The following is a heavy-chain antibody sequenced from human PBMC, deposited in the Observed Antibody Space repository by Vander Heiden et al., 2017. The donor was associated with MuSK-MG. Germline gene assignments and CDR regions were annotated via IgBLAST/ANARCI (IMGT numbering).Heavy chain of an antibody. V-gene: IGHV3-23*01. CDR2: ISDSGVGT. CDR3: AKGRRSSRYLGFDI. CDR1: GFAFSTYG. J-gene: IGHJ3*02. D-gene: IGHD1-1*01. Sequence: EVQLLESGGGLVQPGGSLRLSCAASGFAFSTYGMSWGRQAPAKGLEWVSGISDSGVGTYYADSVKGRFTISRDDSKNTVYLQMNSLRAEDTALYYCAKGRRSSRYLGFDIWGQGTMVTVSA.